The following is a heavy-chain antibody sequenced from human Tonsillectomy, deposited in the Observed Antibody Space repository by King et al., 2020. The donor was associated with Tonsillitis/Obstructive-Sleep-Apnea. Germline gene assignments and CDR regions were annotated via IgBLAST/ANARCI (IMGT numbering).Heavy chain of an antibody. Sequence: VQLVESGGGLVKPGGSLRLSCAASVFTFSSYSMNWVCQAPGKGLEWVSSISSSSTSIYYADSVKGRFTISRDNAKNSLYLQMNSLRAEDTALYYCARDTANIVATIALNYWGQGTLVTVSS. V-gene: IGHV3-21*01. J-gene: IGHJ4*02. CDR3: ARDTANIVATIALNY. D-gene: IGHD5-12*01. CDR1: VFTFSSYS. CDR2: ISSSSTSI.